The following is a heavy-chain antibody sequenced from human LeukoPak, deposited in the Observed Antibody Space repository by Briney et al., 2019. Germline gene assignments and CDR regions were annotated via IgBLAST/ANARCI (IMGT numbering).Heavy chain of an antibody. CDR3: ARGRVYPSIVATIVWDY. CDR1: GYTFTSYD. CDR2: MNPNSGNT. J-gene: IGHJ4*02. Sequence: GASVKVSCKASGYTFTSYDINWVRQATGQGLEWMGWMNPNSGNTGYAQKFQGRVTINRNTSISTAYMELSRLRSDDTAVYYCARGRVYPSIVATIVWDYWGQGTLVTVSS. D-gene: IGHD5-12*01. V-gene: IGHV1-8*03.